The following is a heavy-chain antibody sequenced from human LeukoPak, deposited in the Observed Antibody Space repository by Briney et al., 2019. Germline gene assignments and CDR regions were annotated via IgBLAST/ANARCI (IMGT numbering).Heavy chain of an antibody. CDR1: GGSISSYY. CDR2: IYYSGST. D-gene: IGHD4-11*01. CDR3: ARALTTTTTPFDY. V-gene: IGHV4-59*01. J-gene: IGHJ4*02. Sequence: SETLSLTCTVSGGSISSYYWSWIRQPPGKGLEWIGYIYYSGSTNYNPSLKSRVTISVDTSKNQCSLKLSSVTAADTAVYYCARALTTTTTPFDYWGQGTLVTVSS.